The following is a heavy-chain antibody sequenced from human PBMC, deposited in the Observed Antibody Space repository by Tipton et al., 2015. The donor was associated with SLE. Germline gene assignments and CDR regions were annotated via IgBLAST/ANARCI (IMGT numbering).Heavy chain of an antibody. Sequence: TLSLTCGVSGGSFSGQYWKWIRQPPGKGLEWIGEINHRGSTIYNPSLKSRVTISVDTSRSQFSLKLSSVTAADTAVYYCATYGAFVYMDVWGKGTTVTVSS. CDR1: GGSFSGQY. V-gene: IGHV4-34*01. CDR2: INHRGST. CDR3: ATYGAFVYMDV. D-gene: IGHD4-17*01. J-gene: IGHJ6*03.